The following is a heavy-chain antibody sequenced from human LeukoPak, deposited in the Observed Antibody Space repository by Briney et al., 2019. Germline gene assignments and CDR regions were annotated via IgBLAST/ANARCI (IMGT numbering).Heavy chain of an antibody. CDR2: ISNSGST. CDR3: AGGGASSIPLDY. V-gene: IGHV4-61*01. CDR1: GGSIGGNSY. Sequence: PSETLSLTCTVSGGSIGGNSYWSWIRQPPGKGPEWIGHISNSGSTYYSPSLSSRVTISLDTSKNQFSLKLRSVTAADTAVYYCAGGGASSIPLDYWGRGTPVTVSS. D-gene: IGHD1-26*01. J-gene: IGHJ4*02.